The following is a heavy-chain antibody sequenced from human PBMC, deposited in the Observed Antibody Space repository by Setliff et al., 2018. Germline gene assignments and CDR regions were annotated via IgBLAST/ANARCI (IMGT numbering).Heavy chain of an antibody. D-gene: IGHD2-8*01. J-gene: IGHJ6*02. Sequence: SGPTLVNPPQTLTLTCTFAGFSLSTSGVGVGWIRQPPGKALEWLALIYWDDDKRYRQSLKSRLTITKDTAKSQVVLTMTNMDPVDTATYYGARIPVCTTGVCYPSYYYGIDALRQRPTVTVSS. CDR3: ARIPVCTTGVCYPSYYYGIDA. CDR2: IYWDDDK. V-gene: IGHV2-5*02. CDR1: GFSLSTSGVG.